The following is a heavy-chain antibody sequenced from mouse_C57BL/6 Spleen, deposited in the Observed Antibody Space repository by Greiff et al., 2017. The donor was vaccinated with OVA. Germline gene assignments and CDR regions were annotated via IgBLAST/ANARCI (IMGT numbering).Heavy chain of an antibody. CDR3: ARGDYDGAWFAY. V-gene: IGHV3-1*01. Sequence: EVQLVESGPGMVKPSQSLSLTCTVTGYSITSGYDWHWIRHFPGNKLEWMGYISYSGSTNYNPSLKSRISITHDTSKNHFFLKLNSVTTEDTATYYCARGDYDGAWFAYWGQGTLVTVSA. CDR1: GYSITSGYD. J-gene: IGHJ3*01. CDR2: ISYSGST. D-gene: IGHD2-4*01.